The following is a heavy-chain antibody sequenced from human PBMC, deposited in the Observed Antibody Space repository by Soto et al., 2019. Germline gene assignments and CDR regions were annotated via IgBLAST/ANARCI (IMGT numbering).Heavy chain of an antibody. J-gene: IGHJ4*02. CDR3: TAEQYYVIFTGWWFALDY. V-gene: IGHV3-15*07. Sequence: EVQLVESGGGLVKPGGSLRLSCAASGFTFSNAWMNWVRQAPGKGLEWVGRIKSKTDGGTTDYPAHVKVRFTITREDSNNTRYLQMNSMKTEDTAVYYCTAEQYYVIFTGWWFALDYWGQGTLVTVSS. CDR1: GFTFSNAW. D-gene: IGHD3-9*01. CDR2: IKSKTDGGTT.